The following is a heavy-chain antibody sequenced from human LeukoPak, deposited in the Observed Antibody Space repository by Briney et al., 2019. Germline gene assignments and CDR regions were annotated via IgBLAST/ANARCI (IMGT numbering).Heavy chain of an antibody. Sequence: XXXAPXKXLEWXXAISGSGGSTYYADSVKGRFTISRDNSKNTLYLQMNSLRAEDTAVYYCAKSPAMIAVLHFDYWGQGTLVTVSS. D-gene: IGHD3-22*01. CDR3: AKSPAMIAVLHFDY. CDR2: ISGSGGST. V-gene: IGHV3-23*01. J-gene: IGHJ4*02.